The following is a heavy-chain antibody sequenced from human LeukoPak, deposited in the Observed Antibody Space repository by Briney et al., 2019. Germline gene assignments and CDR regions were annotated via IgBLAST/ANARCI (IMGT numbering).Heavy chain of an antibody. CDR3: AKEGHSSWYFRHPAPLVDY. CDR2: ISYDGSNK. Sequence: GGSLRLSCAASGFTFSSYGMHWVRQAPGKGLEWVAVISYDGSNKYYADSVKGRFTISRDNSKNTLYLQMNSLRAEDTAVYYCAKEGHSSWYFRHPAPLVDYWGQGTLVTVSS. CDR1: GFTFSSYG. D-gene: IGHD6-13*01. J-gene: IGHJ4*02. V-gene: IGHV3-30*18.